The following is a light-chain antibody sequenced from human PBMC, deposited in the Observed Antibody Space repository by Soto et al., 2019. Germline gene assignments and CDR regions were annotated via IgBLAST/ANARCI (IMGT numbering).Light chain of an antibody. CDR2: DAS. Sequence: DIQITHSPSTLSAPVGDRVTITCRASQSISSWLAWYQQKPGKAPKLLIYDASSLESGVPSRFSGSGSGTDFTLTISSLQPEDFATYYCQQSYITPRTFGQGTKVDIK. V-gene: IGKV1-39*01. CDR3: QQSYITPRT. J-gene: IGKJ1*01. CDR1: QSISSW.